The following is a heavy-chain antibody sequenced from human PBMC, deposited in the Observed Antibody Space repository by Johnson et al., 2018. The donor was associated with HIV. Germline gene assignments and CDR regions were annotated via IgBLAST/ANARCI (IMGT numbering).Heavy chain of an antibody. V-gene: IGHV3-74*02. J-gene: IGHJ3*02. CDR3: ARVACPAPDVGAFDI. Sequence: VTLVESGGGLVQPWGSLRLSCAASGFTFSSYWMHWVRQAPGKGLVWVSRINSDGSSTSYADSVKGRFTISRDNAKNTLYLQMNSLRAEDTAVYYCARVACPAPDVGAFDIWGQGTMVTVSS. CDR2: INSDGSST. D-gene: IGHD1-14*01. CDR1: GFTFSSYW.